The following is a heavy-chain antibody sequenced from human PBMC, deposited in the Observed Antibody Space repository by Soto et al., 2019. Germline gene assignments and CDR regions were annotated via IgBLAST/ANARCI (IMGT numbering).Heavy chain of an antibody. CDR1: GGSISNAAYS. D-gene: IGHD1-20*01. J-gene: IGHJ4*02. CDR2: IYPSGMP. CDR3: AREEVGYNWNARGSVDY. Sequence: PSETLSLTCTVSGGSISNAAYSWSWIRQPPGKGLEWIGYIYPSGMPFYNPSLRSRVTISIDRSNDQFSLNLKSVTAADTAVYYCAREEVGYNWNARGSVDYWGQGTLVTVSS. V-gene: IGHV4-30-2*01.